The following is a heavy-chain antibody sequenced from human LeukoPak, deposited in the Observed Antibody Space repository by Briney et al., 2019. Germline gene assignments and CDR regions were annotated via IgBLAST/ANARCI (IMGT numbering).Heavy chain of an antibody. V-gene: IGHV3-7*01. CDR2: INQDGSDK. Sequence: GGSLRLSCAASGFSLSNYWTSWVRQAPGKGLEWVANINQDGSDKYYVDSVMGRFTISKDNAKNSVYLQMNSLRPEDTAIYGGAWYGVTNGLDVWGQGTTVTASS. J-gene: IGHJ6*01. CDR3: AWYGVTNGLDV. D-gene: IGHD3-10*01. CDR1: GFSLSNYW.